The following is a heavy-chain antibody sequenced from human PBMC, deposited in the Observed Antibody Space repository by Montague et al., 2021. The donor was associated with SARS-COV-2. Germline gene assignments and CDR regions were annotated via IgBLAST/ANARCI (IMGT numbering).Heavy chain of an antibody. CDR1: GGSISSSSYY. CDR3: AGLRSPRITIFGVVTHNWFDP. D-gene: IGHD3-3*01. V-gene: IGHV4-39*01. CDR2: IYYSGST. Sequence: SETLSLTCTVSGGSISSSSYYWGWIRQPPGKGLEWIGSIYYSGSTYYNPSLKSRVTISVDTSKNQFSLKLSSVIAADTAVYYCAGLRSPRITIFGVVTHNWFDPWGQGTLVTVSS. J-gene: IGHJ5*02.